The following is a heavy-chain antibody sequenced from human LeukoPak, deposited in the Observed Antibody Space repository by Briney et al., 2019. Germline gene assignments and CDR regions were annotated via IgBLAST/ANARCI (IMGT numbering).Heavy chain of an antibody. CDR1: GGSISSYY. D-gene: IGHD6-13*01. Sequence: SETLSLTCTVSGGSISSYYWSWIRQPPGKGLEWIGYIYYRGSTNYNPSLKSRVTISVDTSKNQYSLNLSSVTAADTAVYYCARSGVYTGYDAFDIWGQGTRVTVSS. CDR2: IYYRGST. V-gene: IGHV4-59*08. J-gene: IGHJ3*02. CDR3: ARSGVYTGYDAFDI.